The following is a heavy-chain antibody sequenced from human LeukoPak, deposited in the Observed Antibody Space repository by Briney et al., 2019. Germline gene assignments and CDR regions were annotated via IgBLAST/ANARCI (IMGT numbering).Heavy chain of an antibody. Sequence: HPGGSLRLSCAASGFTVSGNYMSWVRQAPGKGLEWVSVIYSGSNTYYADSVKGRFAISRDNSKNTLYLQMNSLRAEDTALYYCAKDTGYDILSGPDAFDIWGQGTMVTVSS. V-gene: IGHV3-53*01. CDR3: AKDTGYDILSGPDAFDI. CDR1: GFTVSGNY. CDR2: IYSGSNT. D-gene: IGHD3-9*01. J-gene: IGHJ3*02.